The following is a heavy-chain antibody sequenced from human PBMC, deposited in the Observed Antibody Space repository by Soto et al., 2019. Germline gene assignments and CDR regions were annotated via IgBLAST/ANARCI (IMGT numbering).Heavy chain of an antibody. J-gene: IGHJ6*04. CDR3: ARESGRTYYDFWSGYYPYYYCMVV. CDR1: GGTFSSYA. V-gene: IGHV1-69*13. D-gene: IGHD3-3*01. Sequence: SVKVSCKASGGTFSSYAISWVRQAPGQGLEWMGGIIPIFGTANYAQKFQGRVTITADESTSTAYMELSSLRSDDTAVYYCARESGRTYYDFWSGYYPYYYCMVVWGEGTTVTVSS. CDR2: IIPIFGTA.